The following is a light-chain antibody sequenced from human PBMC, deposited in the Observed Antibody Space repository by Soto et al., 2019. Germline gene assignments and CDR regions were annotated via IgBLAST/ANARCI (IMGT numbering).Light chain of an antibody. CDR2: GAS. Sequence: EIVWTPSPGTLSLSPGERATLSCRASQTFSNSFLSWFQQIPGQAPRLLIYGASMRATGIPDRFSGSGSGTNFTLTISRLEPEDFAVYYCQQCGSSSTFGQGTRLEIK. CDR3: QQCGSSST. CDR1: QTFSNSF. J-gene: IGKJ5*01. V-gene: IGKV3-20*01.